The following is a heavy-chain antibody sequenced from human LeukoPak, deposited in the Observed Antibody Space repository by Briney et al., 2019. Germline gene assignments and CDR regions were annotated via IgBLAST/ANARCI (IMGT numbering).Heavy chain of an antibody. CDR3: ARRIGMYGSGSYLGYYYYYMDV. V-gene: IGHV4-34*01. CDR1: GGSFSGYY. CDR2: INHSGST. J-gene: IGHJ6*03. D-gene: IGHD3-10*01. Sequence: SETLSLTCAVYGGSFSGYYWSWIRQPPGKGLEWIGEINHSGSTNYNPSLKSRVTISVDTSKNQFSLKLSSVTAADTAVYYCARRIGMYGSGSYLGYYYYYMDVWGKETTVTISS.